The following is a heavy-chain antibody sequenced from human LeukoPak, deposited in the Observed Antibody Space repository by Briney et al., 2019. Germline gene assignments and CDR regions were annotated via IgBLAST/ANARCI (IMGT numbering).Heavy chain of an antibody. CDR2: ISSSSSYI. CDR3: ARVGLGYYYYMDV. CDR1: GFTFSSYS. V-gene: IGHV3-21*01. Sequence: GGSLRLSCAASGFTFSSYSMNWVRQAPGKGLEWVSSISSSSSYIYYADSVKGRFTISRDNAKNSLYLQMNSLRAEDTAVYYCARVGLGYYYYMDVWGKGTTVTISS. J-gene: IGHJ6*03.